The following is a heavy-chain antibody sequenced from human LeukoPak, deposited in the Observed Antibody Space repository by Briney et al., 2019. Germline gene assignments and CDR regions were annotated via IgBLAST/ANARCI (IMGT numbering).Heavy chain of an antibody. V-gene: IGHV1-2*02. Sequence: ASVKVSCKASGYTFTGYYMHWVRQAPGQGLEWMGWINPNSGGTNYAQKFQGRVTMTRDTSISTAYMELSRLRSDDTAVYYCAKDRCSNGVGCYYYYMDVWGKGTTVTISS. J-gene: IGHJ6*03. CDR1: GYTFTGYY. D-gene: IGHD2-8*01. CDR2: INPNSGGT. CDR3: AKDRCSNGVGCYYYYMDV.